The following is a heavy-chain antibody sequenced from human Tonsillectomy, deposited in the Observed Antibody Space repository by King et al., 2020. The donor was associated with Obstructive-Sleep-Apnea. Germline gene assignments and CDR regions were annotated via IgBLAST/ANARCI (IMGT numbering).Heavy chain of an antibody. CDR1: GFTFSSYA. V-gene: IGHV3-23*04. J-gene: IGHJ4*02. CDR3: AKGFAATPDYYFDY. CDR2: ISGSGGST. D-gene: IGHD2-15*01. Sequence: VQLVESGGGLVQPGGSLRLSCGASGFTFSSYAMNWVRQAPGKGLEWDSAISGSGGSTYYADSVKGRFTISRDNSKNTMYVQMNSLRGEDTAVYYCAKGFAATPDYYFDYWGQGTLVTVSS.